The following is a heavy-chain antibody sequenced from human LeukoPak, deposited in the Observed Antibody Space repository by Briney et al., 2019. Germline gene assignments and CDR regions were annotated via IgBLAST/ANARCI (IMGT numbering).Heavy chain of an antibody. D-gene: IGHD3-10*01. CDR3: ATEDRMVRGVIGAFDI. CDR2: FDPEDGET. CDR1: GYTLTPLS. Sequence: ASEKVSCKVSGYTLTPLSMHWVRQAPGKGLEWMGGFDPEDGETIYAQKFKGRVTMPEDTSTDTAYMELSSLRSEDTAVYYCATEDRMVRGVIGAFDIWGQGTMVTVS. J-gene: IGHJ3*02. V-gene: IGHV1-24*01.